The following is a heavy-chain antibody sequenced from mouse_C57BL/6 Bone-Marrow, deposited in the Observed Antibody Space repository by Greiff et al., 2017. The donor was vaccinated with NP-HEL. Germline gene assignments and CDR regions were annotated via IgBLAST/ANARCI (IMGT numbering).Heavy chain of an antibody. D-gene: IGHD2-4*01. V-gene: IGHV1-42*01. CDR1: GYSFTGYY. CDR3: ASKGYDYDVWFAY. J-gene: IGHJ3*01. Sequence: VQLKESGPELVKPGASVKISCKASGYSFTGYYMNWVKQSPEKSLEWIGEINPSTGGTTYNQKFKAKATLTVDKSSSTAYMQLKSLTSEDSAVYYCASKGYDYDVWFAYWGQGTLVTVSA. CDR2: INPSTGGT.